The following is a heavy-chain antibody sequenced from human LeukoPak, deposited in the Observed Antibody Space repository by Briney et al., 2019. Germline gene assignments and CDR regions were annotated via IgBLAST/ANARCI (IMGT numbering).Heavy chain of an antibody. D-gene: IGHD3-16*01. CDR2: MNPNSGNT. Sequence: ASVTVSCKASGYTFTSYDINWVRQAPGQGLEWMGWMNPNSGNTGYAQKLQGRVTMTTDTSTSTAYMELRSLRSDDTAVYYCARGSSYGFSMGYWGQGTLVTVSS. CDR1: GYTFTSYD. J-gene: IGHJ4*02. CDR3: ARGSSYGFSMGY. V-gene: IGHV1-8*02.